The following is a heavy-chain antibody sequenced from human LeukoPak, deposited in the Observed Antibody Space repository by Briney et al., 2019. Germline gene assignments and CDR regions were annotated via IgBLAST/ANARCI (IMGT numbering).Heavy chain of an antibody. CDR3: ARDEGYSSGWYGSDL. D-gene: IGHD6-19*01. J-gene: IGHJ5*02. V-gene: IGHV4-34*01. CDR2: INHSGST. CDR1: GFTFSSYS. Sequence: GPLRLSCAASGFTFSSYSMNWVRQPPGKGLEWIGEINHSGSTNYNPSLKSRVTISVDTSKNQFSLKLSSVTAADTAVYYCARDEGYSSGWYGSDLWGQGTLVTVSS.